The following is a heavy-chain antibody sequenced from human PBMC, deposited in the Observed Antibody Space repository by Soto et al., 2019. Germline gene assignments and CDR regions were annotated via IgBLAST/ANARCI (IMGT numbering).Heavy chain of an antibody. J-gene: IGHJ3*02. CDR2: VSTGGDP. D-gene: IGHD7-27*01. CDR3: ARVAWGTVRASDI. Sequence: EVQLVESGGALVQPGGSLRLSCAASGFIFSTHDLHWVRQATGKGLEWVSAVSTGGDPFYVDSVKGRFTISRANAKNSLYLQMNSLRAEDTAVYYCARVAWGTVRASDIWGQGTMVTVS. CDR1: GFIFSTHD. V-gene: IGHV3-13*05.